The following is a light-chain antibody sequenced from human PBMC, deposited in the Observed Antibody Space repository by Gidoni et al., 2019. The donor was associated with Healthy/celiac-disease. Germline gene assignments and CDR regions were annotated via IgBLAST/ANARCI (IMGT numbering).Light chain of an antibody. J-gene: IGLJ3*02. CDR3: AAWDDSLNGWV. CDR2: SNN. Sequence: QSVLTQPPPASGTPGQRVTITCSGSSSNIGSNTVNWYQQLPGTAPKLLIHSNNQRPSGVPDRFSGSKSGTSASLAISGLQSEDEADYYCAAWDDSLNGWVFGGGTKLTVL. CDR1: SSNIGSNT. V-gene: IGLV1-44*01.